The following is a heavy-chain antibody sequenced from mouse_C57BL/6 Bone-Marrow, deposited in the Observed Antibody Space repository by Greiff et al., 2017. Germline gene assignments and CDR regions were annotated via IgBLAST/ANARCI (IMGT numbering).Heavy chain of an antibody. Sequence: QVQLQQSGAELARPGASVKLSCKASGYTFTSYGISWVKQRTGQGLEWIGEIYPRSGNTYYNEKFKGKATLTADKSSSTAYMELRSLTSEDSAVYFCARAITTVVATDFDVWGTGTTVTVAS. CDR3: ARAITTVVATDFDV. CDR2: IYPRSGNT. D-gene: IGHD1-1*01. V-gene: IGHV1-81*01. CDR1: GYTFTSYG. J-gene: IGHJ1*03.